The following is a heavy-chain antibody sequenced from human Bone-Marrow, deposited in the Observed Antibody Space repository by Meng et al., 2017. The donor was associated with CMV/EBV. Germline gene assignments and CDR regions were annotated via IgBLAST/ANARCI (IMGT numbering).Heavy chain of an antibody. CDR2: ISYDGSNK. V-gene: IGHV3-30*04. CDR3: ARARFDSSGFFSVNDAFDI. D-gene: IGHD3-22*01. CDR1: GFTFSSYA. J-gene: IGHJ3*02. Sequence: GGSLRLSYAASGFTFSSYAMHWVRQAPGKGLEWVAVISYDGSNKYYADSVKGRFTISRDNSKNTLYLQMNSLRAEDTAVYYCARARFDSSGFFSVNDAFDIWGQGTMVTVSS.